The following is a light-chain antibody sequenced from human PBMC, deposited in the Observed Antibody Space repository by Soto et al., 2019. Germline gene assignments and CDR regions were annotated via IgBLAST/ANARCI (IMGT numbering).Light chain of an antibody. CDR3: SSYSFSSVGL. J-gene: IGLJ2*01. Sequence: QSVLTQPASVSGSPGQSITISCTGTSSDIGNYDYVSWYQQHPGKAPKTLIYEVSLRPSGVSNRFSGSKSGNTAYLTISGLQLEDEADYYCSSYSFSSVGLFGGGTKVTVL. CDR1: SSDIGNYDY. CDR2: EVS. V-gene: IGLV2-14*01.